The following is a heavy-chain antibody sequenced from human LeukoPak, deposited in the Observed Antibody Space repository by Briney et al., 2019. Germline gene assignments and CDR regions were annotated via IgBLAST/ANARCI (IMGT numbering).Heavy chain of an antibody. CDR3: ARQGASLVEFDY. CDR2: IYPGDSDT. Sequence: GASLQISCKGSGYSFTSYWIGWVRRLPGKGVEWMGIIYPGDSDTRYSPSFQGQVTISADKSISTAYLQWSSLKASDTAMYYCARQGASLVEFDYWGQGTLVTVSS. J-gene: IGHJ4*02. CDR1: GYSFTSYW. V-gene: IGHV5-51*01. D-gene: IGHD2-15*01.